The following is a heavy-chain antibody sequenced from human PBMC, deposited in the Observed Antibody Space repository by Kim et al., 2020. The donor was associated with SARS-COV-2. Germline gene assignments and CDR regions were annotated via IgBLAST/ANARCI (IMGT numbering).Heavy chain of an antibody. CDR1: GFTFSGYW. CDR2: INSDGSDT. Sequence: GGSLRLSCTASGFTFSGYWMHWVRQAPGKGLVWVSRINSDGSDTIYADSVKGRVTVSRDNAKNTLYLQMNRLRAEDTAVYYCARDLEWGTTDPSGDIYHYAGVDVWGHGASATVSS. J-gene: IGHJ6*02. V-gene: IGHV3-74*01. CDR3: ARDLEWGTTDPSGDIYHYAGVDV. D-gene: IGHD1-7*01.